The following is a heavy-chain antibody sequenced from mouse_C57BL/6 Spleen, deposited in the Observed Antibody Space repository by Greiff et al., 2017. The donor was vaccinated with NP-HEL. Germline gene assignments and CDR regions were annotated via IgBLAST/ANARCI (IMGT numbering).Heavy chain of an antibody. CDR2: INPNNGGT. CDR1: GYTFTDYN. D-gene: IGHD2-2*01. V-gene: IGHV1-18*01. Sequence: EVQLQQSGPELVKPGASVKIPCKASGYTFTDYNMDWVKQSHGKSLEWIGDINPNNGGTIYNQKFKGKATLTVDKSSSTAYMELRSLTSEDTAVYYWARWGGYDGTWFAYWGQGTLVTVSA. J-gene: IGHJ3*01. CDR3: ARWGGYDGTWFAY.